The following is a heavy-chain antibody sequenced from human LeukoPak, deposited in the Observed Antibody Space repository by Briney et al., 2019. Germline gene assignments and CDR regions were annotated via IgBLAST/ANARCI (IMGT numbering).Heavy chain of an antibody. D-gene: IGHD3-3*01. CDR2: INHSGST. V-gene: IGHV4-34*01. J-gene: IGHJ4*02. Sequence: SETLSLTCAVYGGSFSGYYWSWIRQPPGKGLEWIGEINHSGSTNYNPSLKSRVTISVDTSKNQFSLKLSSVTAADTAVYYCARWASGDFWSGYYGWVDYWGQGTLVTVSS. CDR3: ARWASGDFWSGYYGWVDY. CDR1: GGSFSGYY.